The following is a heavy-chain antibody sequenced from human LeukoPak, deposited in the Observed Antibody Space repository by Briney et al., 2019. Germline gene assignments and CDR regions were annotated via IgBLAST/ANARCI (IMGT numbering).Heavy chain of an antibody. V-gene: IGHV4-34*01. CDR2: INHSGST. Sequence: SETLSLTCAVYGGSFSGYYWSWIRQPPGKGLEWIGEINHSGSTNYNPSLKSRVTISVGTSKNQFSLKLSSVTAADTAVYYCAIIAARPQAVIDYWGQGTLVTVSS. CDR3: AIIAARPQAVIDY. CDR1: GGSFSGYY. D-gene: IGHD6-6*01. J-gene: IGHJ4*02.